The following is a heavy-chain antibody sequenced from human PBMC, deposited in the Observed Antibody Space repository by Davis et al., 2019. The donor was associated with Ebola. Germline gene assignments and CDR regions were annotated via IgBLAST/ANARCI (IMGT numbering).Heavy chain of an antibody. D-gene: IGHD6-13*01. CDR2: INPNSGGT. V-gene: IGHV1-2*02. CDR1: GYTFTGYY. Sequence: ASVKVSCKASGYTFTGYYMHWVRQAPGQGLEWMGWINPNSGGTNYAQKFQGRVTMTRDTSISTAYMELSRLRSDDTAVYYCARDGGSSSWYIPARVGAFDIWGQGTMVTVSS. CDR3: ARDGGSSSWYIPARVGAFDI. J-gene: IGHJ3*02.